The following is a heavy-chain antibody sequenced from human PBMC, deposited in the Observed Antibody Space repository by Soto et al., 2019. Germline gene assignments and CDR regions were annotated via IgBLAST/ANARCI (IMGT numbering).Heavy chain of an antibody. V-gene: IGHV4-31*03. J-gene: IGHJ5*01. Sequence: QVQLQESGPGLVQPSQTLSLTCTVSGDSISSGGFYWSWIRQFPGKGLEWIGYIDYRGRTFYNPSLKSRATISRDTSKSQFSLNVNSVTAADTAVFYCARVSAAGTRWFDSWGQGTLVTVSS. CDR1: GDSISSGGFY. CDR2: IDYRGRT. D-gene: IGHD6-13*01. CDR3: ARVSAAGTRWFDS.